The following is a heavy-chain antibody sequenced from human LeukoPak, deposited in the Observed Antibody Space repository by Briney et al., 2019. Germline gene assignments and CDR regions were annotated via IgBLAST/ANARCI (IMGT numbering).Heavy chain of an antibody. V-gene: IGHV3-66*01. J-gene: IGHJ3*01. D-gene: IGHD6-19*01. Sequence: PGGSLRLSCAASGFTVSSNYMSWVRQAPGKGLEWVSVIYSGGSTYYADSVKGRFTISRDNSKNTLYLQMNSLRAEDAAVYYCARGSSWQWPSTWGQGTMVTVSS. CDR3: ARGSSWQWPST. CDR1: GFTVSSNY. CDR2: IYSGGST.